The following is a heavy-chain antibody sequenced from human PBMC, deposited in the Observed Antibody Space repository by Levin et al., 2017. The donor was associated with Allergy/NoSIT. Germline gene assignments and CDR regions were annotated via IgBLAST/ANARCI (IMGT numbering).Heavy chain of an antibody. CDR1: GLNFNSYG. J-gene: IGHJ4*02. Sequence: GGSLRLSCAVSGLNFNSYGMNWVRQARGKGLEWVALISGAGSDGFYADSVRGRFTISRDNSKSILYLQMNSLRPDDTAGYYCAARVFDYWGQGTLVTVSS. CDR3: AARVFDY. V-gene: IGHV3-30*03. CDR2: ISGAGSDG.